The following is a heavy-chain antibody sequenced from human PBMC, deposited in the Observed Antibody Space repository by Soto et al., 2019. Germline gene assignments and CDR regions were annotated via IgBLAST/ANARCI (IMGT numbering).Heavy chain of an antibody. CDR3: ARSGEFSASDYFGF. CDR2: ISWNSGRI. D-gene: IGHD3-10*01. J-gene: IGHJ4*02. V-gene: IGHV3-9*01. CDR1: GFTFDDYG. Sequence: EVQLVQYGGGWVQPGRSLRLSCGASGFTFDDYGMHWVRQAPGKGLEWVSSISWNSGRIGYADSVKGRFTISSDNVKNSLYLQMNSLRAEDTALYYCARSGEFSASDYFGFWGQGTLVTVSS.